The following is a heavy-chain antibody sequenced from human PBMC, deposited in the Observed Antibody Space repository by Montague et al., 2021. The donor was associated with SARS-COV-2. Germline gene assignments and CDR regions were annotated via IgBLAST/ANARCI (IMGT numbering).Heavy chain of an antibody. Sequence: SETLSLTCAVSAGSISGNSYFWGWIRQSPGKGLEWIGSIYNDGDXGEKIYYNPSFQSRVTLSLDTTRNSFSLKLTYVTAADTALYYCARPPRGGIVVDWGQGTQVTVSP. V-gene: IGHV4-39*02. D-gene: IGHD2-15*01. CDR2: IYNDGDXGEKI. J-gene: IGHJ4*02. CDR1: AGSISGNSYF. CDR3: ARPPRGGIVVD.